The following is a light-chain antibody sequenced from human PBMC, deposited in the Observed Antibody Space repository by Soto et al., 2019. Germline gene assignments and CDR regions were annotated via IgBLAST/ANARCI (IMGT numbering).Light chain of an antibody. CDR2: DAS. CDR1: QSVSSN. J-gene: IGKJ1*01. V-gene: IGKV3-15*01. Sequence: EIVMTQSPDTLSVSPGERATLSCRASQSVSSNLAWYQQKPGQAPRLLIYDASTRATGIPARFSGSGSVTEFTLTISSLQSEDFAVYYCQQYNNWPPWTFGQGTKVEIK. CDR3: QQYNNWPPWT.